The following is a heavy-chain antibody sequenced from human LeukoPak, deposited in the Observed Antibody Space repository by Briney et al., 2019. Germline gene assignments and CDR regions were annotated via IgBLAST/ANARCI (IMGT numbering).Heavy chain of an antibody. Sequence: GGSLRLSCAASGFTFSSYCMSWLRQAPGKGLEWVANIKKDGSEKYYVDSVKGRFTISRDNAKNSLYLQMNSLRAEDTAVYYCARGPPCREYCSLEFYFDYWGQGTLVTVSS. CDR3: ARGPPCREYCSLEFYFDY. V-gene: IGHV3-7*05. CDR1: GFTFSSYC. D-gene: IGHD2/OR15-2a*01. J-gene: IGHJ4*02. CDR2: IKKDGSEK.